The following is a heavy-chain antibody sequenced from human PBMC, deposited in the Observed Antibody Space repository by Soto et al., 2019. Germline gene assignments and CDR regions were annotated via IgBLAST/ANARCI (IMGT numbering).Heavy chain of an antibody. J-gene: IGHJ5*02. V-gene: IGHV3-30-3*01. D-gene: IGHD6-19*01. CDR1: GFSFSSYA. CDR3: ARDMYSSDYFVKWFEP. Sequence: QVRLVESGGGVVQPGRSLRLSCTASGFSFSSYAMYWFRQPPGKGLEWVAVISHDGINKHYADSVKGRVTVSRENSNHSLDLQLNSLRGEYTSMYYCARDMYSSDYFVKWFEPWGQGTLVTVSS. CDR2: ISHDGINK.